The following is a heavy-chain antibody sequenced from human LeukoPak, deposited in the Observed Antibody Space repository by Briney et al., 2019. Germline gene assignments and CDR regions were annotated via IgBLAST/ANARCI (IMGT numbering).Heavy chain of an antibody. CDR1: GGSISNYY. V-gene: IGHV4-4*07. Sequence: LETLSLTCTVSGGSISNYYWSWIRQPAGKGLEWIGRVYSSGSTNYSPSLKSRVTMSVDTSKNQFSLKLTSVTAADTAVYYCARAGGYGSPLGYWGQGSLVIVSS. D-gene: IGHD6-13*01. CDR2: VYSSGST. J-gene: IGHJ4*02. CDR3: ARAGGYGSPLGY.